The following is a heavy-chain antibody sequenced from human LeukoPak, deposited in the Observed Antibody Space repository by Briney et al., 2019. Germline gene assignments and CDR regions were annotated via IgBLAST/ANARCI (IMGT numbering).Heavy chain of an antibody. J-gene: IGHJ4*02. CDR3: AADHWGSGSYYPPTADY. Sequence: SVKVSCKASGFTFTSSAVQWVRQARGQRLEWIGWIVVGSGNTNYAQKFQERVTITRDMSTSTAYMELSSLRSEDTAVYYCAADHWGSGSYYPPTADYWGQGTLVTVSS. CDR2: IVVGSGNT. D-gene: IGHD1-26*01. CDR1: GFTFTSSA. V-gene: IGHV1-58*01.